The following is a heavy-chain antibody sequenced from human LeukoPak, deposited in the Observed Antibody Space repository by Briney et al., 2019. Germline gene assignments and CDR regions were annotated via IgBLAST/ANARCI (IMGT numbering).Heavy chain of an antibody. J-gene: IGHJ4*02. CDR1: GGSISSSSYY. CDR3: ARRIVGASPFDY. Sequence: SETLSLTCTVSGGSISSSSYYWGWIRQPPGKGLEWIGSIYYSGSTYYNPSLKSRVTISVDTSKNQFSLKLSSVTAADTAVYYCARRIVGASPFDYWGQGTLVTVSS. CDR2: IYYSGST. D-gene: IGHD1-26*01. V-gene: IGHV4-39*01.